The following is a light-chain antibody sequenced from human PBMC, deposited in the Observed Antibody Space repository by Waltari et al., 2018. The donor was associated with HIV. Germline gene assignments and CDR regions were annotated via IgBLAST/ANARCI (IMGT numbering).Light chain of an antibody. CDR3: CSYAGGDTV. CDR2: HVT. Sequence: QSALTQPASVSGSPGQSITISCTGTSSDVGTYNLVSWYQKHPGKAPKLMIYHVTEPPSGFPDRFSCSKSANAAALTISGLQAYDDADYYCCSYAGGDTVFGGGTRLTVL. J-gene: IGLJ2*01. CDR1: SSDVGTYNL. V-gene: IGLV2-23*02.